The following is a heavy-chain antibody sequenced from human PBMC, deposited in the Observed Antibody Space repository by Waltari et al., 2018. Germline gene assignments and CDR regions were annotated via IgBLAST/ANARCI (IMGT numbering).Heavy chain of an antibody. J-gene: IGHJ4*02. V-gene: IGHV3-30*18. CDR3: AKAWVRGMASTTYIDY. Sequence: QVQLVESGGGVVQPGRSLRLSCAASGFTFSSYGMHWVRQAPGKGLEWVAVISYDGSNKYDADSGKGRFTISRDNSKNTLYLQMNSLRAEDTAVYYCAKAWVRGMASTTYIDYWGQGTLVTVSS. CDR1: GFTFSSYG. D-gene: IGHD3-10*01. CDR2: ISYDGSNK.